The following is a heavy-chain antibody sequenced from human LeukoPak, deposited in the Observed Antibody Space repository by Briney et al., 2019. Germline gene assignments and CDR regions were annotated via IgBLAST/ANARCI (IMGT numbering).Heavy chain of an antibody. D-gene: IGHD3-3*01. V-gene: IGHV3-23*01. CDR1: GYTFSSFS. CDR2: ISGSGGST. Sequence: GGSLRLSCAAYGYTFSSFSMNWVRQAPGKGLEWVSAISGSGGSTYYADSVKGRFTISRDNSKNTLYLQMNSLRAEDTAVYYCAKPYYDFWSGTPWYYFDYWGQGTLVTVSS. CDR3: AKPYYDFWSGTPWYYFDY. J-gene: IGHJ4*02.